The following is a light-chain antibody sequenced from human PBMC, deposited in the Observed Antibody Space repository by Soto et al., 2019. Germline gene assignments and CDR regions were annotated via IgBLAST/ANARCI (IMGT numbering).Light chain of an antibody. V-gene: IGKV2-28*01. CDR2: LGS. J-gene: IGKJ1*01. CDR1: QTLLHSNGHNY. Sequence: DVVMTQSPLSLPVIPGEPASISCRSSQTLLHSNGHNYLDWYLQKPGQSPQLLIDLGSNRASGVPGRFSGSGSGTEFTLKISRVEAEDVGIYYCMQTLQTPPWTFGQGTKVEIK. CDR3: MQTLQTPPWT.